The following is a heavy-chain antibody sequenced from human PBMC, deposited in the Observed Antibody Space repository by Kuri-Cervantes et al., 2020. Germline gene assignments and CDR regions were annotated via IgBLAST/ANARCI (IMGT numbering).Heavy chain of an antibody. CDR1: XXXFSSYG. CDR2: ISSNGGXX. V-gene: IGHV3-64*02. Sequence: GESLKIXCAAXXXXFSSYGMHWVXQAPGKGLEYVSAISSNGGXXXYADSVKGRFTISRDNSKNXLYLQMGSLRAEDMAVYYCXXXARGYYDXXXHGAFDIWGQGTMVNVSS. D-gene: IGHD3-22*01. J-gene: IGHJ3*02. CDR3: XXXARGYYDXXXHGAFDI.